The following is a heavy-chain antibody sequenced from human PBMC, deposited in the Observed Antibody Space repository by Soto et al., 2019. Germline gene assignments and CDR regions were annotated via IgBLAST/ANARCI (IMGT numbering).Heavy chain of an antibody. CDR1: GYSIMSGYY. CDR3: ARDRLEWLPNDHYYYYGMDV. D-gene: IGHD3-3*01. Sequence: LSRTCAVSGYSIMSGYYGGWIRQPPGKGLEWIGSIYHSGSTYYNPSLKSRVTISVDTSKNQFSLKLSSVTAADTAVYYCARDRLEWLPNDHYYYYGMDVWGQGTTVTVSS. J-gene: IGHJ6*02. V-gene: IGHV4-38-2*02. CDR2: IYHSGST.